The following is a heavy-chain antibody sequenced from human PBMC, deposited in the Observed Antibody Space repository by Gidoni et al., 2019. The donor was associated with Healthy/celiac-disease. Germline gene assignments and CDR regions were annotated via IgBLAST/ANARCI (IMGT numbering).Heavy chain of an antibody. V-gene: IGHV1-69*06. J-gene: IGHJ4*02. CDR1: GGTFSSYA. CDR3: ASLYYYGSGSYPEDY. CDR2: IIPIFGTA. Sequence: QVQLVQSGAEVKKPGSSVKVSCKASGGTFSSYAISWVRQAPGQGLEWMGGIIPIFGTANDAQKFQGRATITADKSTSTAYMELSSLRSEDTAVYYCASLYYYGSGSYPEDYWGQGTLVTVSS. D-gene: IGHD3-10*01.